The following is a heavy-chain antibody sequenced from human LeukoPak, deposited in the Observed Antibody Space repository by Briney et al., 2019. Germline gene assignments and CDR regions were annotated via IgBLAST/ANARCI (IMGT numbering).Heavy chain of an antibody. CDR1: GFTFSSYS. V-gene: IGHV3-21*01. D-gene: IGHD3-22*01. J-gene: IGHJ4*02. Sequence: GGSLRLSCAASGFTFSSYSMNWVRQAPGKGLEWVSSISSSSSYIYYADSVEGRFTISRDNAKNSLYLQMNSLRAEDTAVYYCARDYYDSSGYLSEYYFDYWGQGTLVTVSS. CDR3: ARDYYDSSGYLSEYYFDY. CDR2: ISSSSSYI.